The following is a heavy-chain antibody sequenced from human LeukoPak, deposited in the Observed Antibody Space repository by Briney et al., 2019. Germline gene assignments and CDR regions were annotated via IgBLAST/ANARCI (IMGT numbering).Heavy chain of an antibody. D-gene: IGHD2-2*01. CDR3: ARGRRLVVPAASWFDH. CDR1: GYTFTGYY. J-gene: IGHJ5*02. Sequence: ASVKVSCKASGYTFTGYYMHWVRQAPGQGLEWMGWINPNSGGTNYAQKFQGRVTMTRDTSISTAYMELSRLRSDDTAVYYCARGRRLVVPAASWFDHWGQGTLVTVSS. CDR2: INPNSGGT. V-gene: IGHV1-2*02.